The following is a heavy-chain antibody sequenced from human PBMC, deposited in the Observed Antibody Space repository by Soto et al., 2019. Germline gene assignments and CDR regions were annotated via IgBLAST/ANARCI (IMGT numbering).Heavy chain of an antibody. Sequence: EVQLVQSGAEVKKPGESLRISCKGSGYSFTNYWISWVRQMPGKGLEWMGRIDPSDSYTNYSQSFQGHVTISADKSISTAYLQWSSLKASDTAMYYCAREGYYYDSSGYYGETRFDPGGQGTLVTVSS. D-gene: IGHD3-22*01. CDR1: GYSFTNYW. CDR2: IDPSDSYT. CDR3: AREGYYYDSSGYYGETRFDP. J-gene: IGHJ5*02. V-gene: IGHV5-10-1*01.